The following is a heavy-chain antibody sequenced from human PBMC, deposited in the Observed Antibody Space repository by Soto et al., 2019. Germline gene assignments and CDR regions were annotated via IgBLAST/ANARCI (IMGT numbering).Heavy chain of an antibody. CDR3: AKSQGYPYSDIAVAGTDNWFDP. D-gene: IGHD6-19*01. CDR2: IIPIFGTA. Sequence: SVKVSCKASGGTFSSYAISWVRQAPGQGLEWMGGIIPIFGTANHAQKFQGRVTITADKSTSTAYMELSSLRSEDTAVYYCAKSQGYPYSDIAVAGTDNWFDPWGQGTLVTVSS. CDR1: GGTFSSYA. V-gene: IGHV1-69*06. J-gene: IGHJ5*02.